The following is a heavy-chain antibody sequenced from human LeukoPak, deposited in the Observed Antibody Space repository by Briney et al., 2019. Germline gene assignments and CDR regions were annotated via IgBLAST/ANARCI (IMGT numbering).Heavy chain of an antibody. V-gene: IGHV1-2*02. CDR3: ARLDWFDP. J-gene: IGHJ5*02. Sequence: AASVKVSCKASGYTFTGYYMHWVRQAAGQGLEWMGWINPNSGGTNYAQKFQGRVTMTRDTSISTAHMELSRLRSDDTAVYYCARLDWFDPWGQGTLVTVSS. CDR1: GYTFTGYY. CDR2: INPNSGGT.